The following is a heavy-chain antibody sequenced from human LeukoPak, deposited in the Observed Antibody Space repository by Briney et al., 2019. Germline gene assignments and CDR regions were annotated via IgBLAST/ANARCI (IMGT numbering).Heavy chain of an antibody. V-gene: IGHV1-69*05. Sequence: SVKVSCKASGGTFSSYAISWVRQAPGQGLERMGGIIPIFGTANYAQKFQGRVTITTDESTSTAYMELSSLRSEDTAVYYCARGGDSSSHYYYYYMDVWGKGTTVTVSS. CDR2: IIPIFGTA. CDR1: GGTFSSYA. CDR3: ARGGDSSSHYYYYYMDV. J-gene: IGHJ6*03. D-gene: IGHD6-6*01.